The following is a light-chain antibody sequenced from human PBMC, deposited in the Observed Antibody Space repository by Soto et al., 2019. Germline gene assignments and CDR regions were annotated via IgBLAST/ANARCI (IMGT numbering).Light chain of an antibody. Sequence: DIQLTQSPSFLSASVGDRVTITCRASQGISSYLAWYQQKPGKAPKLLIYAASTLQSGVPSRFSGSGSGTEFTLTISSLQPEDFATYYRQQLNGYPRTFGQGTKVEIK. J-gene: IGKJ1*01. CDR3: QQLNGYPRT. CDR1: QGISSY. CDR2: AAS. V-gene: IGKV1-9*01.